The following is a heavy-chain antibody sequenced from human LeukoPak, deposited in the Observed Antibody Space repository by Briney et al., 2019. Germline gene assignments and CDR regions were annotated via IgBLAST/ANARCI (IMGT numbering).Heavy chain of an antibody. J-gene: IGHJ4*02. D-gene: IGHD3-3*01. Sequence: SETLSLTCALYGGSFSGYYWSWIRQPPGKGLEWIGEINHSGSTNYNPSLKSRVTISVDTSKNQFSLKLSSVTAADTAVYYCARVRESVIFGVVMGCCFDYWGQGTLVTVSS. CDR1: GGSFSGYY. CDR2: INHSGST. CDR3: ARVRESVIFGVVMGCCFDY. V-gene: IGHV4-34*01.